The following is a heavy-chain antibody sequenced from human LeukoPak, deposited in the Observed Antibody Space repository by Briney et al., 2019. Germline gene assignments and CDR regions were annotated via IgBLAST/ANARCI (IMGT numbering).Heavy chain of an antibody. CDR1: GYTLTELS. Sequence: GASVKVSCKVSGYTLTELSMHWVRQAPGKGLEWMGGFDPEDGETIYAQKFQGRVTMTEDTSTDTAYMELSSLRSEDTAVYYCATDLYCGGDCYSAFDIWGQGKMVTVSS. J-gene: IGHJ3*02. CDR3: ATDLYCGGDCYSAFDI. V-gene: IGHV1-24*01. CDR2: FDPEDGET. D-gene: IGHD2-21*01.